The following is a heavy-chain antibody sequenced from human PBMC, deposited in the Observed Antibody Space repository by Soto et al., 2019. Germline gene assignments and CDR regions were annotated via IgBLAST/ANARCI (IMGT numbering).Heavy chain of an antibody. CDR3: ARESEDLTSNFDY. V-gene: IGHV3-21*06. CDR1: GFTFTRYS. J-gene: IGHJ4*02. CDR2: ISSTTNYI. Sequence: LRLSCAASGFTFTRYSMNWVRQAPGKGLEWVSSISSTTNYIYYGDSMKGRFTISRDNAKNSLYLEMNSLRAEDTAVYYCARESEDLTSNFDYWGQGTLVTVSS.